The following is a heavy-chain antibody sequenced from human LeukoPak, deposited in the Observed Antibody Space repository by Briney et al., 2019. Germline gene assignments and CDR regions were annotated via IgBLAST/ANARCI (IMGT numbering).Heavy chain of an antibody. CDR1: GGSISSYY. CDR3: ARRNVGYRSGQLDY. D-gene: IGHD6-19*01. V-gene: IGHV4-59*01. CDR2: IYYSGST. J-gene: IGHJ4*02. Sequence: PSETLSLTCTVSGGSISSYYWSWIRQPPGKGLEWIGYIYYSGSTNYNPSLKSRVTISVDTSKNQFSLKLSSVTAADTAVYYCARRNVGYRSGQLDYWGQGTLVTVSS.